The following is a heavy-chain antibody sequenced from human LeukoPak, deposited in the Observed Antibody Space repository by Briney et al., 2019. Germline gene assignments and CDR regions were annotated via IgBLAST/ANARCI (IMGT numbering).Heavy chain of an antibody. CDR3: ARAPPYNLFDY. CDR2: ISSSGSTI. CDR1: GFTFSDYY. D-gene: IGHD1-14*01. Sequence: GGSLRLSCAASGFTFSDYYMSWIRQAPGKGLEWVSYISSSGSTIYYADSVKGRFTIPRDNAKNSLYLQMNSLRAEDTAVYYCARAPPYNLFDYWGQGTLVTVSS. V-gene: IGHV3-11*01. J-gene: IGHJ4*02.